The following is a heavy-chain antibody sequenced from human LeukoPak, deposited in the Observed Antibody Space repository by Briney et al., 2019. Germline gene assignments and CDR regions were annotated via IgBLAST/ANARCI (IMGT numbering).Heavy chain of an antibody. D-gene: IGHD1-14*01. CDR3: TRDRSRAEDD. CDR2: INQGGSDK. Sequence: GGSLRLSCAASGFSLSSYWMTWVRQAPGKGLEWVANINQGGSDKYYVDSVKGRFTISRDNANNLLYLQMNSLRGEDTAVYYCTRDRSRAEDDWGQGTLVTVSS. CDR1: GFSLSSYW. J-gene: IGHJ4*02. V-gene: IGHV3-7*01.